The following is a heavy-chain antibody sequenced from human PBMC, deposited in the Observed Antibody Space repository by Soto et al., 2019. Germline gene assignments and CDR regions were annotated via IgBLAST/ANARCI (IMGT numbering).Heavy chain of an antibody. Sequence: HPGGSLRLSCAASGFTFGTYWMHWVRQAPGKGLVWVSRIKSDGSSTNYADSVKGRFAVSRDNAKNTLFLQMNSLRAEDTAVYYCVREFGKGDYWGQGTLVTVSS. CDR1: GFTFGTYW. V-gene: IGHV3-74*01. J-gene: IGHJ4*02. CDR2: IKSDGSST. CDR3: VREFGKGDY. D-gene: IGHD3-10*01.